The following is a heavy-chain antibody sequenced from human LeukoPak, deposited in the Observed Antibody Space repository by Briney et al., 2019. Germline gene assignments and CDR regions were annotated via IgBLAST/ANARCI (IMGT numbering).Heavy chain of an antibody. J-gene: IGHJ4*02. V-gene: IGHV3-7*01. CDR2: IKTDGSQI. D-gene: IGHD6-13*01. CDR1: GFTFSSYW. Sequence: GGSLRLSCVASGFTFSSYWMTWVRQAPGKGLEWVANIKTDGSQIYYVDSVKGRFTISRDNAKNSLYLQMNSLRAEDTAVYYCAKTFMGSSGPSFDYWGQGTLVTVSS. CDR3: AKTFMGSSGPSFDY.